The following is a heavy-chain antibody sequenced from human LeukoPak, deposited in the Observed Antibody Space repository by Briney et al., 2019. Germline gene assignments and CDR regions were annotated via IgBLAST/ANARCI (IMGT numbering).Heavy chain of an antibody. J-gene: IGHJ4*02. D-gene: IGHD3-22*01. CDR1: GFRFSSYA. CDR3: AKDDYYDTTGYTLDY. Sequence: GGSPRLSCAASGFRFSSYAMSWVRQAPGKGLEWVSAISGSGGSTYYADSVRGRFTISRDNSKNTLSLQMNSLRAEDTAIYYCAKDDYYDTTGYTLDYWGQGTLVTVSS. CDR2: ISGSGGST. V-gene: IGHV3-23*01.